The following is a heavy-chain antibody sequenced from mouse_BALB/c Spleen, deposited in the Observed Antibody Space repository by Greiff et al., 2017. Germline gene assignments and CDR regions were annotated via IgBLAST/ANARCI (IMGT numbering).Heavy chain of an antibody. V-gene: IGHV14-3*02. CDR2: IDPANGNT. Sequence: EVKVEESGAELVKPGASVKLSCTASGFNIKDTYMHWVKQRPEQGLEWIGRIDPANGNTKYDPKFQGKATITADTSSNTAYLQLSSLTSEDTAVYYCASRDYWGQGTTLTVSS. CDR1: GFNIKDTY. J-gene: IGHJ2*01. CDR3: ASRDY.